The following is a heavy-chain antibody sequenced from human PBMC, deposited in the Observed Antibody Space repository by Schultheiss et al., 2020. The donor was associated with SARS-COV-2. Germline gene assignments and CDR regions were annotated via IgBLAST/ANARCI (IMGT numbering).Heavy chain of an antibody. D-gene: IGHD2-15*01. V-gene: IGHV3-7*03. CDR1: GFTFHDYT. CDR2: INQDGSET. CDR3: AKARSGLVGGYFDY. Sequence: GGSLRLSCAASGFTFHDYTMHWVRQAPGKGLEWVATINQDGSETQYVDSEMGRFTISRDSAKNLLYLQMNSLRAEDTAICYCAKARSGLVGGYFDYWGQGTLVTVSS. J-gene: IGHJ4*02.